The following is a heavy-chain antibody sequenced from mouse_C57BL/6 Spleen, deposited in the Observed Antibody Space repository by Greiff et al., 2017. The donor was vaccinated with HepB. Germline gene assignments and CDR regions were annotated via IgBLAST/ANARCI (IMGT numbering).Heavy chain of an antibody. Sequence: QVQLQQPGTELVKPGASVKLSCKASGYTFTSYWMHWVKQRPGQGLEWIGNINPSNGGTNYNEKFKSKATLTVDKSSSTAYMQLSSLPSEDSAVYYCARGWYGSSPAWFAYWGQGTLVTVSA. V-gene: IGHV1-53*01. CDR1: GYTFTSYW. CDR3: ARGWYGSSPAWFAY. J-gene: IGHJ3*01. CDR2: INPSNGGT. D-gene: IGHD1-1*01.